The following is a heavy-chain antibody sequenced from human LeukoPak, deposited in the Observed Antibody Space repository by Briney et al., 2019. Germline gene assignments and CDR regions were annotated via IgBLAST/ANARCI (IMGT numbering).Heavy chain of an antibody. J-gene: IGHJ4*02. CDR3: TTETAYCSSTSCLFDY. CDR2: IKSKTDGGTT. D-gene: IGHD2-2*01. Sequence: PGGSLRLSCAASGFTFSNAWMSWVRQAPGKGLEWVGRIKSKTDGGTTDYAAPVKGRFTISRDDSKNTLYLQMNSLKTEDTAVYYCTTETAYCSSTSCLFDYWGQGTLVTVCS. V-gene: IGHV3-15*01. CDR1: GFTFSNAW.